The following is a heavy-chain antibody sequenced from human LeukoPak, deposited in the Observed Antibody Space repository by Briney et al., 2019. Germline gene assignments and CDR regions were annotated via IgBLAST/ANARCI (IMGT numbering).Heavy chain of an antibody. CDR1: GFTFSSYG. J-gene: IGHJ4*02. CDR3: AKFYDSSGYRATADY. V-gene: IGHV3-23*01. D-gene: IGHD3-22*01. CDR2: ISGSGGST. Sequence: GGSLRLSCAASGFTFSSYGMSWVRQAPGKGLEWVSAISGSGGSTYYADSVKGRFTISRDNSKNTLYLQMNSLRAEDTAVYYCAKFYDSSGYRATADYWGQGTLVTVSS.